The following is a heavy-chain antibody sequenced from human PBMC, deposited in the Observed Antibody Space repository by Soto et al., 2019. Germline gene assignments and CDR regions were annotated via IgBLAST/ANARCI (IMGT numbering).Heavy chain of an antibody. CDR1: GFNFFNYG. J-gene: IGHJ4*02. CDR2: IRAFSGRK. Sequence: QAQLVQSGAEVKKPGASVKVSCKTSGFNFFNYGYTWVRQAPGQGLEWVGCIRAFSGRKDYAPKFQGRVTLTADTYTSTAYMELGSLTSDDTAVYYCARTSSTANFEGWGQGTLVTVSS. V-gene: IGHV1-18*01. D-gene: IGHD1-1*01. CDR3: ARTSSTANFEG.